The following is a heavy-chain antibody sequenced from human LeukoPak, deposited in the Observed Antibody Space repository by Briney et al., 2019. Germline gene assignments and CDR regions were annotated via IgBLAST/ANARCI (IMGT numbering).Heavy chain of an antibody. CDR3: ATDLLLYSGNDY. V-gene: IGHV1-24*01. CDR1: GYTLTELS. Sequence: ASVKVSCKVSGYTLTELSMHWVRQAPGKGLEWMGGFDPEDGETIYAQKFRGRVTMTEDTSTDTAYMELSSLRSEDTAVYYCATDLLLYSGNDYWGQGTLVTVSS. CDR2: FDPEDGET. J-gene: IGHJ4*02. D-gene: IGHD1-26*01.